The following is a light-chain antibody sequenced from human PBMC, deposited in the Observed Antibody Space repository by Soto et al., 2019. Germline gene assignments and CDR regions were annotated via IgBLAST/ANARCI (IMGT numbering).Light chain of an antibody. CDR3: MQALQTPRT. CDR2: LGS. Sequence: DIVMTQSPLCLPVTPGEPASISCRSSQSLLYSNGYNYLDWYLQKPGQSPQLLIYLGSNRASGVPDRFSGSGSGTDFTLKISGVEAEDVGVYYCMQALQTPRTFGQGTKVEIK. J-gene: IGKJ1*01. V-gene: IGKV2-28*01. CDR1: QSLLYSNGYNY.